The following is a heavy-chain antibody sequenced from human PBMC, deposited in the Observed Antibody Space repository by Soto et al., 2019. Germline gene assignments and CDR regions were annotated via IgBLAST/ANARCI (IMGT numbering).Heavy chain of an antibody. J-gene: IGHJ4*02. V-gene: IGHV4-34*01. D-gene: IGHD6-13*01. CDR1: GGSFSGYY. CDR2: INQSGST. CDR3: ARGGSGAAAGTEPFDY. Sequence: QVQLQQWGAGLLKPSETLSLTCAVYGGSFSGYYWSWIRQPPGKGLEWIGEINQSGSTNYNPSLKSRVTISVDTSKSQFALKLSSETAADTAVYYCARGGSGAAAGTEPFDYWGQGTLVTVSS.